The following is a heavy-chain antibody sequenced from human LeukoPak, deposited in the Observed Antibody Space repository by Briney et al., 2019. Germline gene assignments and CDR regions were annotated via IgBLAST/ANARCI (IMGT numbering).Heavy chain of an antibody. Sequence: GGSLRLSCAASGFTFSSYSMNWVRQAPGKGLESVSSITSSSSTIYYADSVKGRFTISRDNAKNSLYLQMNSLRDEDTAVYYCARGVASGFQIAYFDYWGQGTLVTVSS. D-gene: IGHD3-22*01. CDR1: GFTFSSYS. CDR2: ITSSSSTI. V-gene: IGHV3-48*02. J-gene: IGHJ4*02. CDR3: ARGVASGFQIAYFDY.